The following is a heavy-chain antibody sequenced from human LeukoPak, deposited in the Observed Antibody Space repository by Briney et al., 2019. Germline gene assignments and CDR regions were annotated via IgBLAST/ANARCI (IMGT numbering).Heavy chain of an antibody. Sequence: SQTLSLTCAVSGGSISSGGYSWSWIRQPPGKGLEWIGYIYHSGSTYYNPSLKSRVTISVDRSKNQFSLKLSSVTAADTAVYYCAREVRHCSGGSCQNWFDPWGQGALVTASS. CDR2: IYHSGST. D-gene: IGHD2-15*01. CDR1: GGSISSGGYS. CDR3: AREVRHCSGGSCQNWFDP. J-gene: IGHJ5*02. V-gene: IGHV4-30-2*01.